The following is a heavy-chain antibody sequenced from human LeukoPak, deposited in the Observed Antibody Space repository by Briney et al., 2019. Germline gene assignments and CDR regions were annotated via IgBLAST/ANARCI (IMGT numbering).Heavy chain of an antibody. CDR1: GFTFRIYT. CDR3: ARDFIGVYVNGGHRGGAVDP. J-gene: IGHJ5*02. CDR2: NRRVGSYM. D-gene: IGHD2-8*01. Sequence: GGSLRLSCAASGFTFRIYTMNWVRHAPGKGLGPNLYNRRVGSYMYYRESVKGRFTISRDNAKDSVYLEMNSLRADDGAVYYCARDFIGVYVNGGHRGGAVDPWGKGTLVTVSS. V-gene: IGHV3-21*04.